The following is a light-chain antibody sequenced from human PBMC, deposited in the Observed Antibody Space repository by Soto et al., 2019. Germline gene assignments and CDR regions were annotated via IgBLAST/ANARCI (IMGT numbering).Light chain of an antibody. Sequence: DIQMTQSPSTLSASVGDRVTITCRACQIISSWLALYQQKPGRAPKLLIYKASTLESVVPSRFSGSGSGTEFTLTIGSLQPDDFAAYYCQQYNSYSPTFGRGTKVDIK. V-gene: IGKV1-5*03. J-gene: IGKJ1*01. CDR1: QIISSW. CDR3: QQYNSYSPT. CDR2: KAS.